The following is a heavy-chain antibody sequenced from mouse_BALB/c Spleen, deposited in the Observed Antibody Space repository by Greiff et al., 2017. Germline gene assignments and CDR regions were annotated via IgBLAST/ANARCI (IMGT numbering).Heavy chain of an antibody. V-gene: IGHV5-12-2*01. J-gene: IGHJ3*01. Sequence: DVKLVESGGGLVQPGGSLKLSCAASGFTFSSYTMSWVRQTPEKRLEWVAYISNGGGSTYYPDTVKGRFTISRDNAKNTLYLQMSSLKSEDTAMYYCARHYYGSSYLPWFAYWGQGTLVTVSA. CDR1: GFTFSSYT. D-gene: IGHD1-1*01. CDR2: ISNGGGST. CDR3: ARHYYGSSYLPWFAY.